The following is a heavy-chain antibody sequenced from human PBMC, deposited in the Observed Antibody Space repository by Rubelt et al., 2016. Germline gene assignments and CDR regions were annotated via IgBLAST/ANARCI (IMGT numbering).Heavy chain of an antibody. D-gene: IGHD6-25*01. Sequence: QLQLQESGPGLVKPSETLSLTCTVSGGSISSSSYYWGWIRQPPGKGLEWIGYIYYSGSTYYNPSLKSLVTISVDTSKNQFSLKLSAVTAADTAVYYCARGGYPFDYWGQGTLVTVSS. V-gene: IGHV4-31*01. J-gene: IGHJ4*02. CDR3: ARGGYPFDY. CDR1: GGSISSSSYY. CDR2: IYYSGST.